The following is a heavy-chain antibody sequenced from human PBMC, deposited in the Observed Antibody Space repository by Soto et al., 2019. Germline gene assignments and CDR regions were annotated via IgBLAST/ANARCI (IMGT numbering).Heavy chain of an antibody. Sequence: GGSMGISCAASGFTFSSYGMHWVRQEPGKGLEWVAVIWYDGSNKYYADSVKGRFTISRDNSKNTLYLQMNSLRAEDTAVYYCAREGIAVAGHFDYWGQGTLVTVS. V-gene: IGHV3-33*01. CDR2: IWYDGSNK. CDR3: AREGIAVAGHFDY. J-gene: IGHJ4*02. D-gene: IGHD6-19*01. CDR1: GFTFSSYG.